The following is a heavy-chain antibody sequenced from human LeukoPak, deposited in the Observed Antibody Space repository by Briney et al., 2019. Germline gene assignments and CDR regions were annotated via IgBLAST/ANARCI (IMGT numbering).Heavy chain of an antibody. V-gene: IGHV4-59*01. D-gene: IGHD3-22*01. Sequence: PSETLSLTCTVSGASISSYYWSWIRQLPGKGLEWIGYIYYSGSTNYNPALKSRVTISEGTSKNQISLKLSSVTAADTAVYYCARVRGYYDSSGYDYWGQGTLVTVSS. CDR2: IYYSGST. CDR1: GASISSYY. J-gene: IGHJ4*02. CDR3: ARVRGYYDSSGYDY.